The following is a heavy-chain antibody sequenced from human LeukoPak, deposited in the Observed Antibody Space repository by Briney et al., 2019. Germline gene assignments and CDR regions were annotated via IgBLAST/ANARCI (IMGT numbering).Heavy chain of an antibody. CDR1: GGSFSGYY. Sequence: SETLSLTCAVYGGSFSGYYWSWIRQPPGKGLEWIGEINHSGSTNYNPSLKSRVTISVDTSKNQFSLKLSSVTAADTAVYYCARLRFNYDSCDYWGQGTLVTVSS. V-gene: IGHV4-34*01. J-gene: IGHJ4*02. CDR3: ARLRFNYDSCDY. D-gene: IGHD3-3*01. CDR2: INHSGST.